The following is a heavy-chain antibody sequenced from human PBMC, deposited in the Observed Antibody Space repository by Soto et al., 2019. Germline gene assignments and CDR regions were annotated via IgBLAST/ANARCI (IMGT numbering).Heavy chain of an antibody. CDR2: IYYSGST. Sequence: PSETLSLTCTVSGGSISSGGYYWSWIRQHPGKGLEWIGYIYYSGSTYYNPSLKSRVTISVDTSKNQFSLKLSSVTAADTAVYYCAKDRVSEHNNGWPQGSWGQGTQVTVSS. J-gene: IGHJ4*02. D-gene: IGHD6-19*01. V-gene: IGHV4-31*03. CDR1: GGSISSGGYY. CDR3: AKDRVSEHNNGWPQGS.